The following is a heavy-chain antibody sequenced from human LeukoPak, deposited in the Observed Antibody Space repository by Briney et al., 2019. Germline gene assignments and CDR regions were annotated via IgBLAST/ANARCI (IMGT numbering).Heavy chain of an antibody. CDR1: GYSISSGYY. Sequence: SETLSLTCTVSGYSISSGYYWGWIRQPPGKGLEWVGSIYHSGSTYYNPSLKSRVTISVDTSKNQFSLKLSSVTAADTAVYYCARTDIVVVPAATYLWFDPWGQGTLVTVSS. V-gene: IGHV4-38-2*02. CDR2: IYHSGST. D-gene: IGHD2-2*01. CDR3: ARTDIVVVPAATYLWFDP. J-gene: IGHJ5*02.